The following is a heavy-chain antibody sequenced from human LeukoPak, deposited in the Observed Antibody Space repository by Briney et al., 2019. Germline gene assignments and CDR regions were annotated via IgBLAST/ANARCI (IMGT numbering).Heavy chain of an antibody. D-gene: IGHD3-16*01. CDR3: ARGLGELATGPDS. CDR2: IYYSGST. Sequence: SETLSLTCTVSGGSISNGDHYWSWIRQHPGKGLEWIGHIYYSGSTYYNPSLKSRVTISEDTSKNQFSLSLSSVTGADTAVYYCARGLGELATGPDSWGQGTLVTVSS. V-gene: IGHV4-31*03. J-gene: IGHJ4*02. CDR1: GGSISNGDHY.